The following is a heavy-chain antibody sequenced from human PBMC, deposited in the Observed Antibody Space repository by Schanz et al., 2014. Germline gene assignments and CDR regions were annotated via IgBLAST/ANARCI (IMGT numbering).Heavy chain of an antibody. V-gene: IGHV3-66*01. J-gene: IGHJ5*02. CDR1: GFSISDHT. CDR3: ARDQASTP. CDR2: TYLGGNT. Sequence: EVQLVESGGGLVQPGGSLRLSCAASGFSISDHTMRWDRQAPGKGLEPVSVTYLGGNTDYADSVKGRFTISRDDSKNTLHLQMTSQRTADTAIYFCARDQASTPWGQGTPVTVSS.